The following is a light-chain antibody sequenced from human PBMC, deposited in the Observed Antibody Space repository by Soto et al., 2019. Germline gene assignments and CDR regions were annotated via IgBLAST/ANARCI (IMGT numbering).Light chain of an antibody. J-gene: IGLJ1*01. Sequence: QSALTQPRSVSGAPGQSVTISCTGTSIDVGGYNYVSWYQQHPGKAPKLMIYDVSKRPSGVPDRFSGSKSGNTASLTISGLQAEDEADYYCCSDAGSYRVFGTGTKVTVL. CDR3: CSDAGSYRV. CDR2: DVS. V-gene: IGLV2-11*01. CDR1: SIDVGGYNY.